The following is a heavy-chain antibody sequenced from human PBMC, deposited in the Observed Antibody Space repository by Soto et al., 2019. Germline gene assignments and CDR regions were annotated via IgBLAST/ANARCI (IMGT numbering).Heavy chain of an antibody. CDR2: ISGSGGST. V-gene: IGHV3-23*01. J-gene: IGHJ4*02. CDR3: AKFYKARRELSFFDY. D-gene: IGHD3-16*02. Sequence: PGGSLRLSCAASGFTFSSYAMSWVRQAPGKGLEWVSAISGSGGSTYYADSVKGRFTISRDNSKNTLYLQMNSLRVEDTAVYYCAKFYKARRELSFFDYWGQGTLVTVSS. CDR1: GFTFSSYA.